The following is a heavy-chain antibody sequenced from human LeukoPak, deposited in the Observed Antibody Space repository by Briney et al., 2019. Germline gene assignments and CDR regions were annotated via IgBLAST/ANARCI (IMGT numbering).Heavy chain of an antibody. CDR2: ISSSTNYI. Sequence: GGSLRLSCAASGFTFSSYAMNWVRQAPGKGLEWVSYISSSTNYIYYADSVKGRFTISRDNAKNSLYLQMNSLRAEDTAVYYCAREGGWYNYWGQGTLVTVSS. CDR1: GFTFSSYA. D-gene: IGHD6-19*01. J-gene: IGHJ4*02. V-gene: IGHV3-21*01. CDR3: AREGGWYNY.